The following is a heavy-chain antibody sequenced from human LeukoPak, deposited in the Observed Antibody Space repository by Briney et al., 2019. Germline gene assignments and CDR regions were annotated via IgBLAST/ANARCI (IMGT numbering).Heavy chain of an antibody. D-gene: IGHD5-12*01. J-gene: IGHJ5*02. CDR3: AREYNGYESWFDP. Sequence: PSQTLSLTCTVSGGSISSGGYYWSWIRQHLGKGLEWIGYIYYSGSTYYNPSLKSRVTISVDTSKNQFSLKLSSVTAADTAVYYCAREYNGYESWFDPWGQGTLVTVSS. CDR2: IYYSGST. CDR1: GGSISSGGYY. V-gene: IGHV4-31*03.